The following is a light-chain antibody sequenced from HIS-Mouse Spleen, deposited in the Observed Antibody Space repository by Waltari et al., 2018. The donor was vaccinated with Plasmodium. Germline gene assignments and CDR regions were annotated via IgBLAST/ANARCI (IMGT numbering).Light chain of an antibody. CDR3: QQRSNWPRVLT. Sequence: EIVLTQSPATLSLSPGERATLSCRASQGVSSYLAWYQQKPGQAPRLLIYDASNRATGIPARFSGSGSGTDFTLTISSLEPEEFAVYYCQQRSNWPRVLTFGEGPRWRSN. CDR1: QGVSSY. CDR2: DAS. J-gene: IGKJ4*01. V-gene: IGKV3-11*01.